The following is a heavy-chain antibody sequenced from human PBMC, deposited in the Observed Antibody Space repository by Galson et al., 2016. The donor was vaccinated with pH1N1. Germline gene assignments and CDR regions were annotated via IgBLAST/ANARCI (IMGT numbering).Heavy chain of an antibody. CDR2: SYYSGST. J-gene: IGHJ3*02. CDR3: ARHGVPGDTGVVAAFDI. V-gene: IGHV4-39*01. Sequence: DWGRQPPGKGLEWIGSSYYSGSTFYSPSLQRRLSVSVDTSKNQLSLRLTSVTAADTGVYYCARHGVPGDTGVVAAFDIWGQGTMVTVSS. D-gene: IGHD5-18*01.